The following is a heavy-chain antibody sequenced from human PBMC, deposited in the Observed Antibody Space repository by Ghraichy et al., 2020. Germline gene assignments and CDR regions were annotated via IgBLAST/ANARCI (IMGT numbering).Heavy chain of an antibody. J-gene: IGHJ6*02. V-gene: IGHV4-39*01. CDR2: IFLDGRS. CDR1: GGPINSTGFY. CDR3: ARHVWGRAVYCTRTVCNFMDRMDV. Sequence: SETLSLTCSVSGGPINSTGFYWGWIRPPPGKGMEWIGSIFLDGRSDYSPSLKNRATISVYTSKNPVSLKSTSVTAADTAVYYCARHVWGRAVYCTRTVCNFMDRMDVWGQGTTVTVAS. D-gene: IGHD3-16*01.